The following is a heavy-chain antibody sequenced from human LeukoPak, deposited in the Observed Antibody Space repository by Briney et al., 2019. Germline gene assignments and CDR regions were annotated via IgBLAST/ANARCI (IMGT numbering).Heavy chain of an antibody. D-gene: IGHD3-3*01. CDR3: ASRISPSRTYDFWSGYYID. CDR2: IIPIFGTA. J-gene: IGHJ4*02. Sequence: GASVKVSCKASGGTFSSYAISWVRQAPGQGLEWMGGIIPIFGTANYAQKFQGRVTITTDESTSTAYMELSSLRSEDTAVYYCASRISPSRTYDFWSGYYIDWGQGTLVTVSS. CDR1: GGTFSSYA. V-gene: IGHV1-69*05.